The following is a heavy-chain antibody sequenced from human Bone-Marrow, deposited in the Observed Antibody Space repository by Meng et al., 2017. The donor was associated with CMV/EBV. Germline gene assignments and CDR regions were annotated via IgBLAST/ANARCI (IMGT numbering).Heavy chain of an antibody. CDR2: IYSGGSST. J-gene: IGHJ4*02. Sequence: GGSLRLSCAASGFTFSSYAMSWVRQAPGKGLEWVSVIYSGGSSTYYADSVKGRFTISRDNSKNTLYLQMNSLRAEDTAVYYCAKDGDSSSPGVGYFDYWGQGTLVTSFS. CDR1: GFTFSSYA. V-gene: IGHV3-23*03. D-gene: IGHD6-6*01. CDR3: AKDGDSSSPGVGYFDY.